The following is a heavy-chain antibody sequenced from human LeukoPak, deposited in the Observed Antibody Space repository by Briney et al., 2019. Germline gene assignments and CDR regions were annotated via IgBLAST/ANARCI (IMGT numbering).Heavy chain of an antibody. CDR1: GYTFTSYD. J-gene: IGHJ5*02. CDR2: MNPNSCNT. V-gene: IGHV1-8*01. D-gene: IGHD3-16*01. Sequence: ASVKVSCKASGYTFTSYDINGVRQATGRGLEWMGWMNPNSCNTGYAQKFQGRATMTRNSSISTAYMELSSLRSEDAAVYYCARVKRWGPLRSPFDPWGQGTLVTVSS. CDR3: ARVKRWGPLRSPFDP.